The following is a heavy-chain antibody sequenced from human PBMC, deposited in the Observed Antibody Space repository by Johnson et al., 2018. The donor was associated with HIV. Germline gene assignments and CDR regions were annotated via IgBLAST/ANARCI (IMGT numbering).Heavy chain of an antibody. CDR1: GFTVSSNY. CDR3: AKDLVVVTARGAFDI. CDR2: ISYDGSNK. D-gene: IGHD2-21*02. J-gene: IGHJ3*02. V-gene: IGHV3-30*18. Sequence: VQLVESGGGVVQPGRSLRLSCAASGFTVSSNYMSWVRHAPGKGLEWVAVISYDGSNKYYADSVKGRFTISRDNSKNTLYLQMNSLSAEDTAVYNCAKDLVVVTARGAFDIWGQGTMVTVSS.